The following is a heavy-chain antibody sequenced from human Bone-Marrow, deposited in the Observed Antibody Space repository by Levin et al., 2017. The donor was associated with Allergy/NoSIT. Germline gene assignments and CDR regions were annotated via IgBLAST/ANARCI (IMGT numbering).Heavy chain of an antibody. D-gene: IGHD4-23*01. CDR2: IIPIFGTA. Sequence: GASVKVSCKASGGTFSSYAISWVRQAPGQGLEWMGGIIPIFGTANYAQKFQGRVTITADESTSTAYMELSSLRSEDTAVYYCARGNRYYYGMDVWGQGTTVTVSS. CDR1: GGTFSSYA. CDR3: ARGNRYYYGMDV. V-gene: IGHV1-69*13. J-gene: IGHJ6*02.